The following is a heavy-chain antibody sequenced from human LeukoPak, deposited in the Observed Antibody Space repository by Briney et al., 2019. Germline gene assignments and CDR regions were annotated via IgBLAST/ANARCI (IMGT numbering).Heavy chain of an antibody. J-gene: IGHJ5*02. CDR3: ARAAYITGYSSPKSNWFDP. CDR2: INPNSGGT. Sequence: GASVKVSCKASGYTFTGYYMHWVRQAPGQGLEWMGWINPNSGGTNYAQKFQGRVTMTRDTSISTAYMELSRLRSDDTAVYYCARAAYITGYSSPKSNWFDPWGQGTLVTVSS. D-gene: IGHD6-13*01. CDR1: GYTFTGYY. V-gene: IGHV1-2*02.